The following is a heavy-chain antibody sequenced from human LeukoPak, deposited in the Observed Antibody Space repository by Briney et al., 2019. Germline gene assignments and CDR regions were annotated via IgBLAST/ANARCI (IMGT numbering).Heavy chain of an antibody. CDR2: IIPIFGTA. D-gene: IGHD5-18*01. CDR1: GGTFSSSA. J-gene: IGHJ4*01. V-gene: IGHV1-69*13. CDR3: ARGYSYGYFAY. Sequence: ASVKVSCKASGGTFSSSAISWVRQAPGQGLEWMGGIIPIFGTANYAQKFQGRVTITADESTSTAYMELSSLRSEDTAVYYCARGYSYGYFAYWVHGTLVTVSS.